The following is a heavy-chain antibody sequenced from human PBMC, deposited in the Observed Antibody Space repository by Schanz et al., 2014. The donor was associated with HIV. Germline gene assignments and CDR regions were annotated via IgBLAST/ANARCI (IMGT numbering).Heavy chain of an antibody. D-gene: IGHD1-26*01. Sequence: QVQLQESGPGLVKPSETLSLTCAVSGGSLSSGGSYSWSWVRKPPGKGLEWIGHIYHTGGASYTPSLKSRVTMSVDKSKNQFSLKRPSVTAADTAVYYCARGPSGGLTPSRGMDVWGQGTTATVSS. V-gene: IGHV4-30-2*01. CDR1: GGSLSSGGSYS. CDR2: IYHTGGA. CDR3: ARGPSGGLTPSRGMDV. J-gene: IGHJ6*02.